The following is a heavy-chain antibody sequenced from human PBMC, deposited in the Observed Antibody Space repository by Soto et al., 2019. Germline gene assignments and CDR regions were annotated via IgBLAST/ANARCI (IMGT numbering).Heavy chain of an antibody. CDR3: ARFAAHIVVVTATDNWFDP. CDR1: GGSISSSSW. V-gene: IGHV4-4*02. Sequence: PSETLSLTCAVSGGSISSSSWWSWVRQPPGKGLEWIGEIYHSGSTNYNPSLKSRVTISVDKSKNQFSLKLSSVTAADTAVYYCARFAAHIVVVTATDNWFDPWGQGTLVTVSS. D-gene: IGHD2-21*02. J-gene: IGHJ5*02. CDR2: IYHSGST.